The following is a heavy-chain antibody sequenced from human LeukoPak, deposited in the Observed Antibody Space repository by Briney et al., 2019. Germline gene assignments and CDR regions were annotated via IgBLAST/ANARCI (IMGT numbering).Heavy chain of an antibody. D-gene: IGHD5-18*01. V-gene: IGHV4-34*01. CDR3: ARDLYSYNLDAEY. CDR2: INHSGST. CDR1: GGSFSGYY. J-gene: IGHJ4*02. Sequence: KPSETLSLTCAVYGGSFSGYYWSWIRQPPGKGLEWIGEINHSGSTNYNPSLKSRVTISVDTSKNQFSLNLSSVTAADTAVYYCARDLYSYNLDAEYWSQGTLVAVSS.